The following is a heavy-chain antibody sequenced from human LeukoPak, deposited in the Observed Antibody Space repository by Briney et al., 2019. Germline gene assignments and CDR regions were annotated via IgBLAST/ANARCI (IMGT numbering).Heavy chain of an antibody. D-gene: IGHD5-24*01. CDR1: GFTVSSNY. J-gene: IGHJ4*02. CDR3: ARVRDGYNDYYFDY. V-gene: IGHV3-53*01. CDR2: IYSGGST. Sequence: PGGSLRLSCAASGFTVSSNYMSWVRQAPGKGLEWVPVIYSGGSTYYADSVKGRFTISRDNSKNTLYLQMNSLRAEDTAVYYCARVRDGYNDYYFDYWGQGTLVTVSS.